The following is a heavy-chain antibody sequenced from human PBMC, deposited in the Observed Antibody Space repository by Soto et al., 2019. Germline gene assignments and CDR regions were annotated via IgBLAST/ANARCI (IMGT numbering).Heavy chain of an antibody. Sequence: GESLKISCRGSGYDFNTNWFGWVRQLPGRGLEWVGIMYPGDSDTRYNPSLQGHVTLSVDVTVSTAFLQWRSLETSDTGMYFCARLPRDCNKTSCYYADHWGQGTQVTVPQ. CDR1: GYDFNTNW. J-gene: IGHJ4*02. D-gene: IGHD3-3*01. CDR2: MYPGDSDT. V-gene: IGHV5-51*01. CDR3: ARLPRDCNKTSCYYADH.